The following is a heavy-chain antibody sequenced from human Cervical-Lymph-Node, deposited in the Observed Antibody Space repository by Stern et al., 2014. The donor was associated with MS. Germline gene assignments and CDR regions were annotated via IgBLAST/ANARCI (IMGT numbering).Heavy chain of an antibody. V-gene: IGHV3-7*03. CDR3: ARDAPDSSGYRFDY. J-gene: IGHJ4*02. Sequence: EVQLVESGGGLVQPGGSLRLSCAASGFTFSSYWMSWVRQAPGKGLEWVANIKQDGSEKYYVDSVKGRFTISRDNAKNSLYLQMNSLRAEDTAVYYCARDAPDSSGYRFDYWGQGTLVTVSS. CDR1: GFTFSSYW. CDR2: IKQDGSEK. D-gene: IGHD3-22*01.